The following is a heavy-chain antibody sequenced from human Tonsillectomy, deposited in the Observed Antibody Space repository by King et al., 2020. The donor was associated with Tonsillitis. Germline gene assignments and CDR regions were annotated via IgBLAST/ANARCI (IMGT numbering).Heavy chain of an antibody. CDR1: GFTFSSYW. D-gene: IGHD3-22*01. CDR2: IKQDGSEK. V-gene: IGHV3-7*03. J-gene: IGHJ4*02. Sequence: DGQLVQSGGGLVQSGGSLRLSRAASGFTFSSYWMSWDRQAPGKGLEWVANIKQDGSEKYYVDSVQGRFTISRDNAKNSLYLQMNSLRAEDTAVYYCARAAYYYDSSGYFDYWGQGTLVTVSS. CDR3: ARAAYYYDSSGYFDY.